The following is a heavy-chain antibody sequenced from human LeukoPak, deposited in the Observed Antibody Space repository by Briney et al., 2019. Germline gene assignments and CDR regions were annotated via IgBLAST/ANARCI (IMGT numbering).Heavy chain of an antibody. CDR1: GFTFSTYS. J-gene: IGHJ4*02. CDR2: ISTSSSYI. CDR3: AKDTCYVTEPGYFDY. Sequence: KPGGSLRLSCAASGFTFSTYSMNWVRQAPGKGLEWVSSISTSSSYIYYADSVKGRFTISRDNSKNTLYLQMNSLRAEDTAVYYCAKDTCYVTEPGYFDYWGQGTLVTVSS. V-gene: IGHV3-21*01. D-gene: IGHD2-2*01.